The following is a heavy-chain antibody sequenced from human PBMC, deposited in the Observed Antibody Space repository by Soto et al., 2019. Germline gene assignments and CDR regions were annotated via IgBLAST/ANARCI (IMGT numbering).Heavy chain of an antibody. CDR3: ARGRDGDY. CDR2: ISAHNGNT. V-gene: IGHV1-18*01. J-gene: IGHJ4*02. D-gene: IGHD6-6*01. Sequence: QVHLVQSGAEVKKPGASVKVSCKGSGYAFTTYGITWVRQAPGQGLGRLGWISAHNGNTNYAQKLQGRVTVTRDTSTSTAYLELRSLRSDDTAVYYCARGRDGDYWGQGALVTVSS. CDR1: GYAFTTYG.